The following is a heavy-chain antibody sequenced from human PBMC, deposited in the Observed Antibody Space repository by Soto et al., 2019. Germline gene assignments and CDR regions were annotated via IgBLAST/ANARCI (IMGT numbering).Heavy chain of an antibody. CDR2: INPSGGST. CDR3: ARVPISLYRYCSGGSCYSYAFDI. V-gene: IGHV1-46*03. Sequence: ASVKVSCKASGYTFTSYYMHWVRQAPGQGLEWMGIINPSGGSTSYAQKFQGRVTMTRDTSTSTVYMELSSLRSEDTAVYYCARVPISLYRYCSGGSCYSYAFDIWGQGTMVTVSS. J-gene: IGHJ3*02. CDR1: GYTFTSYY. D-gene: IGHD2-15*01.